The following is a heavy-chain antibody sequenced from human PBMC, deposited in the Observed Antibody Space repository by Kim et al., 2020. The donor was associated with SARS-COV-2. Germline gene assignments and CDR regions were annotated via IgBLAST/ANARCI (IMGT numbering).Heavy chain of an antibody. D-gene: IGHD3-22*01. CDR2: GGCT. Sequence: GGCTYYADSVEGRCTISRDNSKNTLYLQMNSLRAEDTAVYYCAKDYYGRTWGQGALVTVSS. CDR3: AKDYYGRT. V-gene: IGHV3-23*01. J-gene: IGHJ5*02.